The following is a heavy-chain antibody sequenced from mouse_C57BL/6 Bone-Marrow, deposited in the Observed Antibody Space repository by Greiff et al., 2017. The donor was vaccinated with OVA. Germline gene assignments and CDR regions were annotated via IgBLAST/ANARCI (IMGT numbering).Heavy chain of an antibody. D-gene: IGHD1-1*01. J-gene: IGHJ1*03. Sequence: VQLQQSGAELVRPGASVTLSCKASGYTFTDYEMHWVKQTPVHGLEWIGAIDPETGGTAYNQKFKGKAILTADKSSSTAYRELRSLTSEDSAVYYSTQGYYYGSSYEYFDVWGTGTTVTVSS. V-gene: IGHV1-15*01. CDR2: IDPETGGT. CDR1: GYTFTDYE. CDR3: TQGYYYGSSYEYFDV.